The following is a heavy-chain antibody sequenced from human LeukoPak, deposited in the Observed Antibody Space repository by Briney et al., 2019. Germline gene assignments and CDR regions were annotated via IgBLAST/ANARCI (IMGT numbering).Heavy chain of an antibody. Sequence: PGGSLRLSCAASGFTFSSHAMSWVRQAPGKGLEWLSAIRDNGGSTYYADSVKGRFTISRDNSKNTLDLQMNSLRAEDTAVYYCAKEGSGWGFDIWGQGTMVTVSS. D-gene: IGHD6-19*01. CDR2: IRDNGGST. CDR3: AKEGSGWGFDI. J-gene: IGHJ3*02. V-gene: IGHV3-23*01. CDR1: GFTFSSHA.